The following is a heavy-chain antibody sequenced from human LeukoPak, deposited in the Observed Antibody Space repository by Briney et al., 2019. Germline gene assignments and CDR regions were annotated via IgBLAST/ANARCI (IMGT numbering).Heavy chain of an antibody. J-gene: IGHJ6*03. CDR1: GGSFSGYY. CDR3: ARAIVGATRGYYYYYMDV. D-gene: IGHD1-26*01. Sequence: MSSETLSLTCAVYGGSFSGYYWSWIRQPPGKGLEWIGSIYYSGSTYYNPSLKSRVTISVDTSKNQFSLKLSSVTAADTAVYYCARAIVGATRGYYYYYMDVWGKGTTVTVSS. CDR2: IYYSGST. V-gene: IGHV4-34*01.